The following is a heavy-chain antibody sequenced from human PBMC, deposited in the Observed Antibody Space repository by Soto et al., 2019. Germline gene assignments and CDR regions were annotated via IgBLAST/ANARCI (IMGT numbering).Heavy chain of an antibody. CDR2: INPNGGTT. CDR3: ARGVGADRFDY. CDR1: GYTFTSYY. D-gene: IGHD1-26*01. J-gene: IGHJ4*02. Sequence: QVQLVQSGAEVKKPGASVKVSCKASGYTFTSYYMHWVRQAPGQGLEWMGIINPNGGTTTYAQKVQGRVSMTRDTSTGTVYMELSSLRSEDTAVYYCARGVGADRFDYWGQGTLVTVSS. V-gene: IGHV1-46*03.